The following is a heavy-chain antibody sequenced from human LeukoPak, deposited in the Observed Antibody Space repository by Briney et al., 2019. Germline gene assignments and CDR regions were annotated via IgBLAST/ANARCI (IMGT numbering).Heavy chain of an antibody. J-gene: IGHJ4*02. D-gene: IGHD1-26*01. V-gene: IGHV4-59*12. CDR3: ARSGDRTKPFDY. CDR2: IYYSGST. Sequence: SETLSLTCTVSGGSISSYYWSWIRQPPGKGLEWIGYIYYSGSTNYNPSLKSRVTISVDTSKNQFSLKLSSVTAADTAVYYCARSGDRTKPFDYWGQGTLVTVSS. CDR1: GGSISSYY.